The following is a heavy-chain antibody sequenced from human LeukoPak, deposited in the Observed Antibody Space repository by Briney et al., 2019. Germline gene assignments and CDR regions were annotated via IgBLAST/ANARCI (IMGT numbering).Heavy chain of an antibody. CDR3: ASTIAAAGTLDAFDI. Sequence: ASVKVSRKASGYTFTSYGISWVRQAPGQGLEWMGWISAYNGNTNYAQKLQGRVTMTTDTSTSTAYMELRSLRSDDTAVYYCASTIAAAGTLDAFDIWGQGTMVTVSS. CDR1: GYTFTSYG. V-gene: IGHV1-18*01. D-gene: IGHD6-13*01. CDR2: ISAYNGNT. J-gene: IGHJ3*02.